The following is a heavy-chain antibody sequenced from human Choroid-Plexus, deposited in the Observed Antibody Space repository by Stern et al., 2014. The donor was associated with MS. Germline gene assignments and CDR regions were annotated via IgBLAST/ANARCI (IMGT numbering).Heavy chain of an antibody. CDR2: VSHDGSYK. V-gene: IGHV3-30*18. CDR3: AKDRQYLTYFFDH. Sequence: VQLVESGGGVVQPGRPLRLSCLASGFTFGSCAMHWVRQAPGKGLEWVGGVSHDGSYKYYADSVKGRFTISRDNSQNTLYMQMSSLRPEDTAVYYCAKDRQYLTYFFDHWGQGSLVTVSS. J-gene: IGHJ5*02. CDR1: GFTFGSCA. D-gene: IGHD2/OR15-2a*01.